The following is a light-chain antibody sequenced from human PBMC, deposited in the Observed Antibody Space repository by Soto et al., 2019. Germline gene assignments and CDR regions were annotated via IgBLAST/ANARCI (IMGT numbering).Light chain of an antibody. V-gene: IGKV1-5*01. CDR2: DAS. J-gene: IGKJ1*01. CDR3: QQYNHYWT. Sequence: DIQMTQSPSTLSASVGDRVTITCRASQSISSWLAWYQQKPGKAPKVLIYDASSLESGVPSRFSGSGSGTEFSLTIRSLQPDDFATYYCQQYNHYWTFGQGTKVDIK. CDR1: QSISSW.